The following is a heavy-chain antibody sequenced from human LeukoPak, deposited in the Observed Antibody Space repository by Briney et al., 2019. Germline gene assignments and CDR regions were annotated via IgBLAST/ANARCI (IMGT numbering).Heavy chain of an antibody. J-gene: IGHJ4*02. CDR3: AKAHSSSWYYFDY. CDR2: ISGSGGST. V-gene: IGHV3-23*01. CDR1: GFTCSDYY. Sequence: PGGSLRLSCAASGFTCSDYYKSWIRQAPGKGLEWGSAISGSGGSTYYADSGKGRFTISRDNSKNTLYLQMNSLRAEDTAVYYCAKAHSSSWYYFDYWGQGTLVTVSS. D-gene: IGHD6-13*01.